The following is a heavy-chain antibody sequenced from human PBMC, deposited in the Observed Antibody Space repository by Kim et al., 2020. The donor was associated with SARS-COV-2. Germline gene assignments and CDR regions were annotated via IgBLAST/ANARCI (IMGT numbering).Heavy chain of an antibody. D-gene: IGHD1-26*01. Sequence: GGSLRLSCAASGFTFDDYTMHWVRQAPGKGLEWVSLISWDGGSTYYADSVKGRFTISRDNSKNSLYLQMNSLRTEDTALYYCAKGANGGSYYDAEISFDYWGQGTLVTVSS. CDR3: AKGANGGSYYDAEISFDY. V-gene: IGHV3-43*01. CDR1: GFTFDDYT. J-gene: IGHJ4*02. CDR2: ISWDGGST.